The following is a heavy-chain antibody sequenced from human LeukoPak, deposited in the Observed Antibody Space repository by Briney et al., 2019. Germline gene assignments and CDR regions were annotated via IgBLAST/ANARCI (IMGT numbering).Heavy chain of an antibody. CDR3: ARDWNGILGH. V-gene: IGHV3-30*04. CDR2: IAYDGSDK. D-gene: IGHD1-1*01. J-gene: IGHJ5*02. Sequence: GGSLRLSCAASGFNFRGYAMQWVRQTPGRGLEWLTVIAYDGSDKAYADTVKGRFTVSRDNSKNTLYLQMNSLGVEDTAVYYCARDWNGILGHWGQGTLVTVSS. CDR1: GFNFRGYA.